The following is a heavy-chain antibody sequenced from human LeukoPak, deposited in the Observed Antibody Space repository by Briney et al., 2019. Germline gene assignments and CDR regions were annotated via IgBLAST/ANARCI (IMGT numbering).Heavy chain of an antibody. Sequence: SETLSLTCTVSGGSINSYYWSWIRQPPGKGLEWIGYIFYTGSTNYNPSLKSRVTISVDTSKNQFSLKLSSVTAADTAVYYCARALAYCGGDCYTLFDYWGQGTLVTVSS. D-gene: IGHD2-21*02. CDR2: IFYTGST. V-gene: IGHV4-59*01. J-gene: IGHJ4*02. CDR3: ARALAYCGGDCYTLFDY. CDR1: GGSINSYY.